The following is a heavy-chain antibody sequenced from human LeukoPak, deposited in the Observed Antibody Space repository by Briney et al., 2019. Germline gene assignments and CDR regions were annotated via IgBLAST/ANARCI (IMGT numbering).Heavy chain of an antibody. Sequence: SETLSLTCTVSGGSISSYYWSWIRQPPGKGLEWIGYIYYSGSTNYNPSLKSRVTISVDTSKNQFSLKLSSVTAADTAVYYCARGDTGYSSGWYRLGLGCYYYYMDVWGKGTTVTVSS. J-gene: IGHJ6*03. D-gene: IGHD6-19*01. CDR1: GGSISSYY. CDR2: IYYSGST. V-gene: IGHV4-59*01. CDR3: ARGDTGYSSGWYRLGLGCYYYYMDV.